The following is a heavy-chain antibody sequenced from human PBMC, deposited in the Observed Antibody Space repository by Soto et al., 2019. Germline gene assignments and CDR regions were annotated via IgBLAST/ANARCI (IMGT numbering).Heavy chain of an antibody. V-gene: IGHV3-23*01. CDR3: AKAALSSGSYYNDFDY. CDR1: GFTFSSYA. CDR2: ISGSGGST. D-gene: IGHD3-10*01. Sequence: GGSLRLSCAASGFTFSSYAMSWVRQAPGKGLEWVSAISGSGGSTYYADSVKGRFTISRDNSKNTLYLQMNSLRAEDTAVYYCAKAALSSGSYYNDFDYWGQGTLVIVSS. J-gene: IGHJ4*02.